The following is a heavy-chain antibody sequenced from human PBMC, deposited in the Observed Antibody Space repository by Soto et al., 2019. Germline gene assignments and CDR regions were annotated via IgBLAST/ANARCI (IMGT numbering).Heavy chain of an antibody. CDR1: GFTFSSYA. V-gene: IGHV3-64D*06. CDR3: VKAGIYSGYDLAEYYFDY. CDR2: ISSNGGST. D-gene: IGHD5-12*01. J-gene: IGHJ4*02. Sequence: PGGSLRLSCSASGFTFSSYAMHWVRQAPGKGLEYVSAISSNGGSTYYADSVKGRFTISRDNSKNTLYLQMSSLRAEDTAVYYCVKAGIYSGYDLAEYYFDYWGQGTLVTVSS.